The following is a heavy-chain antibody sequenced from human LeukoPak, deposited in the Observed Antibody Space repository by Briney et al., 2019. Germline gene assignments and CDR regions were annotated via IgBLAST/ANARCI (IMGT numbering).Heavy chain of an antibody. CDR2: IFTTGST. CDR3: ARGWYDGSYRFDY. CDR1: GGSINGGSYY. V-gene: IGHV4-61*09. J-gene: IGHJ4*02. Sequence: SQTLSLTCSVSGGSINGGSYYWSWIRQPAGKPLEWIGHIFTTGSTSYNPSLRTRVTISEDSSKDQFSLKLSSVTAADTAVYYCARGWYDGSYRFDYWGQGTLVTVSS. D-gene: IGHD1-26*01.